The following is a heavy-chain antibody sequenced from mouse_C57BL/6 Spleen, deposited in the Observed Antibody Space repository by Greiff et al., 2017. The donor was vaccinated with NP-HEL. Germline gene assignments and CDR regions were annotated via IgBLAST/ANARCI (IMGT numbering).Heavy chain of an antibody. Sequence: QVQLQQPGAELVKPGASVKLSCKASGYTFTSYWMQWVKQRPGQGLEWIGEIDPSDSYTNYNQKFKGKATLTVDTSSGTAYMQLSSLTSEDSAVYYCARSNYSNPFDYWGQGTTLTVSS. CDR2: IDPSDSYT. CDR1: GYTFTSYW. CDR3: ARSNYSNPFDY. J-gene: IGHJ2*01. D-gene: IGHD2-5*01. V-gene: IGHV1-50*01.